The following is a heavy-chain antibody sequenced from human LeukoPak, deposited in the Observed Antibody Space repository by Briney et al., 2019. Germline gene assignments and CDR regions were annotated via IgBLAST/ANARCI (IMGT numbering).Heavy chain of an antibody. CDR2: FSFNGEST. V-gene: IGHV3-23*01. J-gene: IGHJ5*02. CDR3: AKDGGSSSWYNWFDP. CDR1: GFTFSSYA. Sequence: GGSLRLSCAASGFTFSSYAMTWVRQAPGKGLEWVSSFSFNGESTYYADSVKGRFTISRDNSKNTLYLQMNSLRAEDTAVYYCAKDGGSSSWYNWFDPWGQGTLVTVSS. D-gene: IGHD6-13*01.